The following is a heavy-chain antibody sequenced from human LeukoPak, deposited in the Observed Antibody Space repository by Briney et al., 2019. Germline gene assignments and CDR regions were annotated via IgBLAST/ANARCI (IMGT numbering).Heavy chain of an antibody. J-gene: IGHJ4*02. CDR1: GFTFSSYS. V-gene: IGHV3-21*01. CDR3: ARGKDSVAGATNDY. Sequence: GGSLRLSCAVSGFTFSSYSMSWVRQAPGKGLEWVSSISSSGTYKYYADSVKGRFTISRDNAKNSLYLQMNSLRAEDTAVYYCARGKDSVAGATNDYWGQGTLVTISS. D-gene: IGHD6-19*01. CDR2: ISSSGTYK.